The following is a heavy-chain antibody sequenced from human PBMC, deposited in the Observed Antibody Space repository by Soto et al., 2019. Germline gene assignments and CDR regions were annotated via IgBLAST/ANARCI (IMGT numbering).Heavy chain of an antibody. CDR2: ISYDGSNK. CDR1: GFTFSSYA. CDR3: ARDPPRSHYYGSGSYAYGMDV. J-gene: IGHJ6*02. Sequence: PGGSLRLSCAASGFTFSSYAMHWVRQAPGKGLEWVAVISYDGSNKYYADSVKGRFTISRDNSKNTLYLQMNSLRAEDTAVYYRARDPPRSHYYGSGSYAYGMDVWDQGTTVTVSS. D-gene: IGHD3-10*01. V-gene: IGHV3-30-3*01.